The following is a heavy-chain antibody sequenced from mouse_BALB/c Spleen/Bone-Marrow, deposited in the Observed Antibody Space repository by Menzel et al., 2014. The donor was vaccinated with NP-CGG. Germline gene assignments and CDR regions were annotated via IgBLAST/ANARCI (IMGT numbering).Heavy chain of an antibody. CDR2: IYPGSDNT. V-gene: IGHV1S22*01. D-gene: IGHD2-3*01. Sequence: GSELVRPGASVKLSCKASGYTFTNFWLHWVKQRPGQGLEWIGDIYPGSDNTNYDEKFKTKATLSVDTSSSTAYMQLSSLTSEDSAVYYCIRWAAYAGYYTMTVDYWGQGTSVTVSS. CDR1: GYTFTNFW. CDR3: IRWAAYAGYYTMTVDY. J-gene: IGHJ4*01.